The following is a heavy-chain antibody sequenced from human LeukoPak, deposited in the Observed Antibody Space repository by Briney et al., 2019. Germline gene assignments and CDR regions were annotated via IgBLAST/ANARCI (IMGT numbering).Heavy chain of an antibody. J-gene: IGHJ4*02. Sequence: GGSLRLSCAASGFTFSSYWMHWVRQAPGKGLEWVGVIWFDGSNTRYADSVKGRFTIARDDSKNTVYLQMNSLRVEDTAVYYCGRGNFPHCSGDCFDSWGQGTLVTVSS. V-gene: IGHV3-33*08. D-gene: IGHD2-21*02. CDR2: IWFDGSNT. CDR3: GRGNFPHCSGDCFDS. CDR1: GFTFSSYW.